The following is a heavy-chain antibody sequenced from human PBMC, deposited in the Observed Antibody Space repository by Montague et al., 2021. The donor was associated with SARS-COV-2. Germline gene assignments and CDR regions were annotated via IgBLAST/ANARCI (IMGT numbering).Heavy chain of an antibody. Sequence: SETLSLTCTVSGASISSSSYYWGWIRQPPGKGLEWIGSIYYSGSTYYNPSLESRVTISVDTSKNQFSLKLSSVTAADTAVYYCARQGDQLLLEYWFDPWSQGTLVTVSS. CDR1: GASISSSSYY. CDR2: IYYSGST. D-gene: IGHD2-2*01. V-gene: IGHV4-39*01. CDR3: ARQGDQLLLEYWFDP. J-gene: IGHJ5*02.